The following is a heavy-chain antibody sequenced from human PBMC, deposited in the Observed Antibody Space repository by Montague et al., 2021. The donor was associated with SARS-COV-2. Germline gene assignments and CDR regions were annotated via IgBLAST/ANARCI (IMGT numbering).Heavy chain of an antibody. CDR1: GGSISSSN. CDR3: ASVGFGYCSGGGCSRAFDY. J-gene: IGHJ4*02. V-gene: IGHV4-59*01. CDR2: IYNNCST. Sequence: SETLSLTCTVSGGSISSSNCCWIRHPPLTCLVLFWNIYNNCSTNYNPSLTSRVPISVDTSKNKFSLKLSSVTAADTAVYYCASVGFGYCSGGGCSRAFDYWGKGTLVTVSS. D-gene: IGHD2-15*01.